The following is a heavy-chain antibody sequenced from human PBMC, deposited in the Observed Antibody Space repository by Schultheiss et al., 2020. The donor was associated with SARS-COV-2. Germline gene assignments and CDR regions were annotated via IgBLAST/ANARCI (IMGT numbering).Heavy chain of an antibody. V-gene: IGHV4-59*06. CDR3: ATGPSSTSLPFDY. J-gene: IGHJ4*02. CDR1: GFTFSSYE. CDR2: IYYSGST. D-gene: IGHD2-2*01. Sequence: GSLRLSCAASGFTFSSYEMNWVRQAPGKGLEWIGYIYYSGSTYYNPSLKSRVTISVDTSKNQFSLKLSSVTAADTAVYYCATGPSSTSLPFDYWGQGTLVTVSS.